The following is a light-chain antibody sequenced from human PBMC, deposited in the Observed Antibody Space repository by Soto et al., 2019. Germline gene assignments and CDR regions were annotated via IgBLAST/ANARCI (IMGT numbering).Light chain of an antibody. CDR1: QSISSW. CDR3: QQYNSIRRT. Sequence: DIQITQSPSTLSASVGDRVTITCRASQSISSWLAWYQQKPGKAPKLLIYKASSLESGVPSRFSGSGSGTEFTLTISSLQPDDFATYYSQQYNSIRRTFGQGTKV. V-gene: IGKV1-5*03. J-gene: IGKJ1*01. CDR2: KAS.